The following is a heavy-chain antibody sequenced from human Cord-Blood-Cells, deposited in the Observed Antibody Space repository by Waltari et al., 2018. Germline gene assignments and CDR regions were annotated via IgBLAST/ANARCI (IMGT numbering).Heavy chain of an antibody. Sequence: QVQLVPSGAEVKKPGASVKVSCKVCGYTLTDLSMHCVRQPPGQGLEWMGGFDPEDGETINEQEYQGRVTMTEDTSTDTAYMELSSLRSEDTAVYYCATDPTVSPIGSYYGMDVWGQGTTFTVSS. D-gene: IGHD1-26*01. CDR3: ATDPTVSPIGSYYGMDV. J-gene: IGHJ6*02. CDR1: GYTLTDLS. CDR2: FDPEDGET. V-gene: IGHV1-24*01.